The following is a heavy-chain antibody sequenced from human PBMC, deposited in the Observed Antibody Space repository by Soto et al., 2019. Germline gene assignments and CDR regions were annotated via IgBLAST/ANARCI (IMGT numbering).Heavy chain of an antibody. D-gene: IGHD6-13*01. J-gene: IGHJ5*02. Sequence: GASVKVSCKASGFTFTSSAVQWVRQARGQRLEWIGWIVVGSGNTNYAQKFQEGVTITRDMSTSTAYMQLSSLRSEDTAVYYCARGIATGQLGPWGQGTLVTVSS. V-gene: IGHV1-58*01. CDR3: ARGIATGQLGP. CDR1: GFTFTSSA. CDR2: IVVGSGNT.